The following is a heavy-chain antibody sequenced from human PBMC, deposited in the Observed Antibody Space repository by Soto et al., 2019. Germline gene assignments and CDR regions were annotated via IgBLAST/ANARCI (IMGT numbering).Heavy chain of an antibody. J-gene: IGHJ4*02. Sequence: QVQLVESGGGVVQPGRSLRLSCVVSGFTFSSYGMHWVRQAPGKGLEWVAVISSDGSNKNYPDSVKGRFTISRDNSKNTLYLQMNSLRVQDTAVYYCARDPGEGITDWGQGSLVTVSS. D-gene: IGHD3-10*01. CDR2: ISSDGSNK. CDR1: GFTFSSYG. V-gene: IGHV3-30*03. CDR3: ARDPGEGITD.